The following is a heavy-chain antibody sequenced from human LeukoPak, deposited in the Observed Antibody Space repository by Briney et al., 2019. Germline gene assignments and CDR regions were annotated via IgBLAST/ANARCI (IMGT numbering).Heavy chain of an antibody. Sequence: SGTLSLTCGVSGGSISNTNWWTWVRQPPGKGLEWIGYINYSGSTYYSPSLKSRVTISADTSKTQFSLKLSSVTAADTAVYYCARGGSGEGYWGQGTLVTVSS. CDR3: ARGGSGEGY. V-gene: IGHV4-4*02. CDR1: GGSISNTNW. CDR2: INYSGST. D-gene: IGHD3-10*01. J-gene: IGHJ4*02.